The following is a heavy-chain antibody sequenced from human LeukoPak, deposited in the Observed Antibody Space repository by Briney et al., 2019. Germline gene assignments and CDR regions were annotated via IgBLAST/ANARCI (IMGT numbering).Heavy chain of an antibody. CDR3: ARGGWSLTD. D-gene: IGHD6-19*01. V-gene: IGHV4-59*01. CDR1: GGSMNNYY. Sequence: SSETLSLTCTVSGGSMNNYYWSWIRLPPGKGLEWIGYIYYSGSTNYNPFLNSRVTLSVDTSKNQFSLKLSSVTAADTAVYYSARGGWSLTDWGQGILVTVSS. CDR2: IYYSGST. J-gene: IGHJ4*02.